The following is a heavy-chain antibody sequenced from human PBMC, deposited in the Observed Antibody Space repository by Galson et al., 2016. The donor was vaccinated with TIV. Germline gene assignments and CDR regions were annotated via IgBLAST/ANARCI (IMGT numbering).Heavy chain of an antibody. V-gene: IGHV3-48*03. D-gene: IGHD3-22*01. Sequence: SLRLSCAASGFSLSRYAVNWVRQAPGKGLEWISYMTTTGATIYYADSVKGRFIISRDSARVYLQVNSLRAEDTAVYFCAREWYYFDNNGYPDYNYGMDVWGQGTAVTVSS. CDR1: GFSLSRYA. CDR3: AREWYYFDNNGYPDYNYGMDV. J-gene: IGHJ6*02. CDR2: MTTTGATI.